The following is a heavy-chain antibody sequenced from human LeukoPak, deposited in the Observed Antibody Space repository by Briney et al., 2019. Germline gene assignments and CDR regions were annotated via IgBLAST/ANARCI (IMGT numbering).Heavy chain of an antibody. D-gene: IGHD3-22*01. Sequence: SQTLSPTCTVSGGSISSGGYYWSWIRQHPGKGLGWIGYIYYSGSTYYNPSLKSRVTISVDTSKNQFSLKLSSVTAADTAVYYCARTDSGGYRSDYWGQGTLVTVSS. CDR2: IYYSGST. J-gene: IGHJ4*02. CDR1: GGSISSGGYY. V-gene: IGHV4-31*03. CDR3: ARTDSGGYRSDY.